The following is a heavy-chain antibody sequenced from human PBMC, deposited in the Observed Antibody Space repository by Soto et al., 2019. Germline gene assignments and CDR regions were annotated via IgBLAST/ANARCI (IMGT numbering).Heavy chain of an antibody. D-gene: IGHD7-27*01. Sequence: GGSLRLSCAASGFIFSSFGMHWVRQAPGKGLEWVAHIWYDGSNTYYADSVKGRFTVSRDNPRNTLYLQMNSLRAEDTAVYHCVRDLLGSGGHFDYWGQGAPVTVSS. V-gene: IGHV3-33*01. CDR2: IWYDGSNT. CDR3: VRDLLGSGGHFDY. CDR1: GFIFSSFG. J-gene: IGHJ4*02.